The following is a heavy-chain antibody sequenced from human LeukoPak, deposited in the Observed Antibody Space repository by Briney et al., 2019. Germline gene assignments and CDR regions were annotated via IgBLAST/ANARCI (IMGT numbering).Heavy chain of an antibody. V-gene: IGHV3-53*01. D-gene: IGHD1-14*01. CDR2: LYSDGNT. CDR3: ARGVEPLAANTLAY. Sequence: GGSLRLSCAASGFTVITNDMTWVRQAPGKGLEWVSVLYSDGNTKYADSVQGRFTISRDNSKNTLYLEMNSLSPDDTAVYYCARGVEPLAANTLAYWGQGSLVTVSS. CDR1: GFTVITND. J-gene: IGHJ4*02.